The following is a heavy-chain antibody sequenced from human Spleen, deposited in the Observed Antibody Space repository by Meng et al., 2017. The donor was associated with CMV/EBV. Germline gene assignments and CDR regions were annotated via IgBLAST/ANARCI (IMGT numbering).Heavy chain of an antibody. CDR1: GGSITSSSYY. CDR3: ARAGCSGGSCYADN. CDR2: LYYIDTT. J-gene: IGHJ4*02. Sequence: SETLSLTCSVSGGSITSSSYYWAWIRQPPGKGLEWIGSLYYIDTTYYNPSLKSRVTISVDTSKNQFSLKLSSVTAADTAVYYCARAGCSGGSCYADNWGRGTLVTVSS. D-gene: IGHD2-15*01. V-gene: IGHV4-39*01.